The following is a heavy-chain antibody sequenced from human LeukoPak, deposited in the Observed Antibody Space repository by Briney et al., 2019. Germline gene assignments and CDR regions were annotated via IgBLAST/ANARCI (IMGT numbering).Heavy chain of an antibody. V-gene: IGHV3-7*01. CDR2: IRQDGSEK. D-gene: IGHD3-10*02. J-gene: IGHJ6*04. CDR3: AELGITMIGGV. CDR1: GFTFSSYW. Sequence: QPGGSLRLSCAASGFTFSSYWMSWVRQAPGKGLEWVANIRQDGSEKYYMDSVKGRFTISRDNAKNSLYLQMNSLRAEDTAVYYCAELGITMIGGVWGKGSTVTISS.